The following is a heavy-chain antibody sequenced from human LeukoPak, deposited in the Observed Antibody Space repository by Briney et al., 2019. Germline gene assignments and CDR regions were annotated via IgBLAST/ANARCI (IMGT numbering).Heavy chain of an antibody. Sequence: GGSLRLSCAASGFTFNNYSMSSVRQAPGKWLEWVSAISGSDAGTSYADSVKGRFTISRDNSKNTLYLQMNSLRAEDAAVYYCVKAPLGRCTGVICYYIDYWGQGTLVTVSS. CDR1: GFTFNNYS. V-gene: IGHV3-23*01. CDR2: ISGSDAGT. CDR3: VKAPLGRCTGVICYYIDY. J-gene: IGHJ4*02. D-gene: IGHD2-15*01.